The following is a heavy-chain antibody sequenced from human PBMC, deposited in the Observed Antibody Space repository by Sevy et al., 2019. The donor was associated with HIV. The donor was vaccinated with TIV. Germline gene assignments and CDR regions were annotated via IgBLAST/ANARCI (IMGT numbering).Heavy chain of an antibody. J-gene: IGHJ1*01. CDR3: ARELAYCDGDCSRAEYFQH. D-gene: IGHD2-21*02. Sequence: ASVKVSCKASGYPFSNYGISWVRQAPGQGLEWMGWISPYNGDTSYAQKFQGRVTVTIETSTSKAYMELRSLRSDDTAVDYCARELAYCDGDCSRAEYFQHWGQGALVTVSS. CDR2: ISPYNGDT. CDR1: GYPFSNYG. V-gene: IGHV1-18*01.